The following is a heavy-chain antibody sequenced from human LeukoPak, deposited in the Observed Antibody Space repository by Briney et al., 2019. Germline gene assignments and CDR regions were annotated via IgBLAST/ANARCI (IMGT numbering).Heavy chain of an antibody. Sequence: SETLSLTCTVSGGSISRYYWSWIRQPPGKGREWIGYIYYSGSTNCNHSLKSRVTISVDTSKNQFSLKLSSVTAADTAVYYCARAAEVTTMVLWGRGTLVSV. D-gene: IGHD4-23*01. CDR3: ARAAEVTTMVL. J-gene: IGHJ2*01. CDR1: GGSISRYY. CDR2: IYYSGST. V-gene: IGHV4-59*01.